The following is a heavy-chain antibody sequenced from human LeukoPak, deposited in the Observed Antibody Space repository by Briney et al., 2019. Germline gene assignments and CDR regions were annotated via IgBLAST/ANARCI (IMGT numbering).Heavy chain of an antibody. CDR3: ARGRLYYDSSGYSHYYYYMDV. D-gene: IGHD3-22*01. J-gene: IGHJ6*03. V-gene: IGHV6-1*01. CDR2: TYYRSKWYN. CDR1: GDSFSSNSAA. Sequence: SQTLSLTCAISGDSFSSNSAAWNWIRQSPSRGLEWLGRTYYRSKWYNDYAVSVKSRITINPDTSKNQFSLQLNSVTPEDTAVYYCARGRLYYDSSGYSHYYYYMDVWGKGTTVTVSS.